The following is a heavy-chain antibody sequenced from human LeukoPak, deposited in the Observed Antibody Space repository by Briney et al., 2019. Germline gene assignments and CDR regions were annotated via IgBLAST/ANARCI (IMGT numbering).Heavy chain of an antibody. CDR1: GFTVITND. CDR3: ARGVEPLAANTLAY. CDR2: LYSDGNT. J-gene: IGHJ4*02. D-gene: IGHD1-14*01. V-gene: IGHV3-53*01. Sequence: GGSLRLPCAASGFTVITNDMTWVRQAPGKGLEWVSVLYSDGNTKYADSVQGRFTISRDNSKNTLYLEMNSLSPDDTAVYYCARGVEPLAANTLAYWGQGTLVAVSS.